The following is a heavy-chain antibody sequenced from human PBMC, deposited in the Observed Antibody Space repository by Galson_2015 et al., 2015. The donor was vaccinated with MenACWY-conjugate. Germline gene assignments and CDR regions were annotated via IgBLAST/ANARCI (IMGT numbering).Heavy chain of an antibody. CDR1: GYTFTHYW. D-gene: IGHD2-15*01. Sequence: QSGAEVKQPGESLKISCRTSGYTFTHYWIGWARQMPGKGLEWMGIIHPGDSETKYSPAFEGQITISAEKSITTAYLQWTSLKASDSAIYYFSTIVGFSNRLNCDYWGQGTLVTVTS. J-gene: IGHJ4*02. V-gene: IGHV5-51*01. CDR2: IHPGDSET. CDR3: STIVGFSNRLNCDY.